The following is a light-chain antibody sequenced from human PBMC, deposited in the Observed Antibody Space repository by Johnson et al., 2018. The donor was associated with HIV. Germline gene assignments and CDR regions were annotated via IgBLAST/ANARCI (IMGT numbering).Light chain of an antibody. J-gene: IGLJ1*01. V-gene: IGLV1-51*02. CDR1: SSNIGNNY. CDR3: GTWDSSLSKV. CDR2: ANN. Sequence: QSILTQPPSVSAAPGQKVTISCSGSSSNIGNNYVSWYQQLPGTAPKLLIYANNKRPSGIPDRFSGSKSGTSATLGINGLQTGDEADYYCGTWDSSLSKVFGTGTKVTVL.